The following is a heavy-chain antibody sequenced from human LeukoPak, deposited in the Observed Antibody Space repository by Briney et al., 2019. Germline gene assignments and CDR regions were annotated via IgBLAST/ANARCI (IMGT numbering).Heavy chain of an antibody. CDR1: GASISDSSYY. CDR3: TRRRFGTSDWDY. J-gene: IGHJ4*02. D-gene: IGHD3/OR15-3a*01. Sequence: PSETLFLTCSVSGASISDSSYYWGWIRQSPGKGLEWIGNVYYSGTTYYNPSLKSRVTISVDSSKTQFSLKLHSVAAADTAVYYCTRRRFGTSDWDYWGQGILVTVSS. CDR2: VYYSGTT. V-gene: IGHV4-39*01.